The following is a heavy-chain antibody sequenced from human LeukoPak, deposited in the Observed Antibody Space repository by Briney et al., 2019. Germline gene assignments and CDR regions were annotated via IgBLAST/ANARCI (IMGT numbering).Heavy chain of an antibody. CDR2: FDPEDGET. D-gene: IGHD3-10*01. CDR3: ATDPKRITMVRGVINFDY. Sequence: ASVKVSCKVSGYTLTELSMHWVRQAPGKGLEWMGGFDPEDGETIYAQKFQGRVTMTEDTSTDTAYMELSSLRSEDTAVYYCATDPKRITMVRGVINFDYWGQGTLVTVSS. V-gene: IGHV1-24*01. J-gene: IGHJ4*02. CDR1: GYTLTELS.